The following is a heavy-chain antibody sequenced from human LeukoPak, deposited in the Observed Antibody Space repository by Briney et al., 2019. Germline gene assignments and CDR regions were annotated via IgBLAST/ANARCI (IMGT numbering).Heavy chain of an antibody. Sequence: ASVKVSCKASGYTFTSYDINWVRQATGQGLEWMGIINPSGGSTSYAQKFQGRVTMTRDTSTSTVYMELSSLRSEDTAVYYCARASGLSRGGAFDIWGQGTMVTVSS. J-gene: IGHJ3*02. CDR1: GYTFTSYD. CDR2: INPSGGST. D-gene: IGHD3-16*01. V-gene: IGHV1-46*01. CDR3: ARASGLSRGGAFDI.